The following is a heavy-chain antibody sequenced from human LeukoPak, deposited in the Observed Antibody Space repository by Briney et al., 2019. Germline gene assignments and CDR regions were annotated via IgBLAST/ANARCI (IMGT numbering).Heavy chain of an antibody. Sequence: SETLSLTCTVSGGSISSYYWSWIRQPPGKGLEWIGYIYYSGSANYNPSLKSRVTMSVDTSKNQFSLKLSSVTAADTAVYYCASNDYGVDYWGQGTLVTVSS. CDR1: GGSISSYY. D-gene: IGHD4-17*01. V-gene: IGHV4-59*12. CDR2: IYYSGSA. CDR3: ASNDYGVDY. J-gene: IGHJ4*02.